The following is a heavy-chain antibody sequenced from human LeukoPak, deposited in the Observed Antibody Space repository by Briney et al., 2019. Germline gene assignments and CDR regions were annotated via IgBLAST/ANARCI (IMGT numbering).Heavy chain of an antibody. J-gene: IGHJ4*02. CDR2: ISGSGDYT. CDR1: GFTFSSYA. CDR3: AKGSTSGWYSNRDFDY. V-gene: IGHV3-23*01. D-gene: IGHD6-19*01. Sequence: GGSLRLSCAASGFTFSSYAMSWVRQAPGRGLEWVSAISGSGDYTYFADSLKGRFTISRDNSKSTLYLQMNSLRDEDTAVYYCAKGSTSGWYSNRDFDYWGQGTLVTVSS.